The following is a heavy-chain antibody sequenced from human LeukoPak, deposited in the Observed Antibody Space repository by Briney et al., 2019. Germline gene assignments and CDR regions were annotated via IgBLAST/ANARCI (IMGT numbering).Heavy chain of an antibody. Sequence: ASVKVSCKASGYTFTGYYMHWVRQPPAQGLEWMGRINPNSGGTNYAQKFQGRVTMTRDTSISTAYMELSRLRSDDTAVYYCARDSGTVTSFDYWGQGTLVTVSS. CDR3: ARDSGTVTSFDY. D-gene: IGHD4-17*01. CDR2: INPNSGGT. CDR1: GYTFTGYY. J-gene: IGHJ4*02. V-gene: IGHV1-2*06.